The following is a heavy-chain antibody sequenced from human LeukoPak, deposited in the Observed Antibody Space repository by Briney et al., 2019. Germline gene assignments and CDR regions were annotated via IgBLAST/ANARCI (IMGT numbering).Heavy chain of an antibody. V-gene: IGHV1-18*01. CDR2: ISAYNGNT. CDR1: GYTFTSYG. J-gene: IGHJ4*02. CDR3: ARVMAYDSSGYRYYFDY. Sequence: GASVTVSCKASGYTFTSYGISWVRQAPGQGLEGMGWISAYNGNTNYAQKLQGRVTMTTDTSMSTAYMELRSLRSDDTAVYYCARVMAYDSSGYRYYFDYWGQGTLVTVSS. D-gene: IGHD3-22*01.